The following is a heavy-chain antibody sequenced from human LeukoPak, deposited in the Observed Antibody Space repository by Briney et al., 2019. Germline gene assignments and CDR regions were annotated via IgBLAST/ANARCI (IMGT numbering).Heavy chain of an antibody. V-gene: IGHV3-48*03. CDR3: AELGITMIGGV. CDR1: GFTFDDYG. Sequence: PGGSLRLSCAASGFTFDDYGMSWVRQAAGKGLEWVSYISSSGSTIYYADSVKGRFTISRDNAKNSLYLQMNSLRAEDTAVYYCAELGITMIGGVWGKGTTVTISS. J-gene: IGHJ6*04. D-gene: IGHD3-10*02. CDR2: ISSSGSTI.